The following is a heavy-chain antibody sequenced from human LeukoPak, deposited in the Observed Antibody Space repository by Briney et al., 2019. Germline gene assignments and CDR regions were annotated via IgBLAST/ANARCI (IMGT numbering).Heavy chain of an antibody. CDR3: AKSVIRGRNYWYFDL. J-gene: IGHJ2*01. CDR2: ISASGDST. D-gene: IGHD2/OR15-2a*01. Sequence: GGSLRLSCAASGFTFSSYGMSWVRQAPGKGLEWVSAISASGDSTYYADSVKGRFTISRDNSKNTLYLQMNSLRAEDTAVYYCAKSVIRGRNYWYFDLWGRGTLVTVSS. V-gene: IGHV3-23*01. CDR1: GFTFSSYG.